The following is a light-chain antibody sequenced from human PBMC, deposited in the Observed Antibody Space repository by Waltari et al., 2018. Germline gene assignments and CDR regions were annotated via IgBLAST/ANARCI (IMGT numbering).Light chain of an antibody. J-gene: IGLJ3*02. CDR1: SSNIGTHS. CDR2: DNN. V-gene: IGLV1-51*01. Sequence: QSVLTQPPSVSAAPGQKVTISCSGSSSNIGTHSVSWYQQLPGTAPQLLIYDNNQRPSGIPDRFSGSKSGTSATLGITGLQTGDEADYYCGTWDSSLSAGGVFGGGTKLTVL. CDR3: GTWDSSLSAGGV.